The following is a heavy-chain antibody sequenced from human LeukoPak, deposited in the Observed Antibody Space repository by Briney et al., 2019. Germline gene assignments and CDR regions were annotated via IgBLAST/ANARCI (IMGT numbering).Heavy chain of an antibody. CDR3: ARDYSSGWYYYYYYMDV. CDR1: GFTFSSYW. V-gene: IGHV3-7*01. J-gene: IGHJ6*03. D-gene: IGHD6-19*01. CDR2: IKQDGSEK. Sequence: PGGSLRLSCAASGFTFSSYWMSWVRQAPGKGLEWVANIKQDGSEKYYVDSVKGRFTSSRDNAKNSLYLQMNSLRAEDTAVYYCARDYSSGWYYYYYYMDVWGKGTTVTVSS.